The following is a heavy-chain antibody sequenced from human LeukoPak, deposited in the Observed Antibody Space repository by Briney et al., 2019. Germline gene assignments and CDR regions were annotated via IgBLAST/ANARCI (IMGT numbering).Heavy chain of an antibody. D-gene: IGHD3-10*01. V-gene: IGHV1-18*01. CDR2: ISAYNGNT. CDR3: ARAGGLLWFGELFDY. J-gene: IGHJ4*02. Sequence: ASVKVSRKASGYTFTSYGISWVRQAPGQGLEWMGWISAYNGNTNYAQKLQGRVTMTTDTSTSTAYMELRSLRSDDTAVYYCARAGGLLWFGELFDYWGQGTLVTVSS. CDR1: GYTFTSYG.